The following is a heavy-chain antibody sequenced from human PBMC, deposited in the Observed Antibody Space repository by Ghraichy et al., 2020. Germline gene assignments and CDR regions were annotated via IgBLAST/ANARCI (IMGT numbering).Heavy chain of an antibody. CDR1: GFIFGSYS. CDR3: GRVPHGD. J-gene: IGHJ4*02. CDR2: INSGGTKK. Sequence: GGSRRLSCEASGFIFGSYSLNWVRQAPGKGLEWVAYINSGGTKKYYADSVEGRFTVSRDNGISSLYLQMNSLRDEDTGVYFCGRVPHGDWGQGTLVTVSS. V-gene: IGHV3-48*02.